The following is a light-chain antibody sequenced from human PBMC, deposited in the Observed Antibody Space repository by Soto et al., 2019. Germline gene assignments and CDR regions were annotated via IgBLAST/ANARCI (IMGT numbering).Light chain of an antibody. CDR3: QQYGSSPPGIT. J-gene: IGKJ3*01. Sequence: EIVLTQSPGTLSLSPGERATLSCRASQSVSSSYLAWYQQKPGQAPRLLIYGASSRPTGIPDRFSGSGSGTDFTLTISRLEPEDFAVYYCQQYGSSPPGITFGPGTKVDIK. CDR2: GAS. V-gene: IGKV3-20*01. CDR1: QSVSSSY.